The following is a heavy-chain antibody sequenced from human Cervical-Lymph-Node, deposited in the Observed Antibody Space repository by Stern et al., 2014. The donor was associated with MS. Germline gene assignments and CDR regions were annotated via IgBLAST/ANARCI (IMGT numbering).Heavy chain of an antibody. CDR3: ARDLTHQYDNSGYYLGTGAFDL. J-gene: IGHJ3*01. CDR1: GFSFFTYG. CDR2: ISFDGNNK. Sequence: VQLVESGGGVVQPGRSLRLSCAASGFSFFTYGMHWVRQAPGKGLEWVAVISFDGNNKYYADPLKGRFTISRENSKSTLHLQMNSLRAEDTAVYFCARDLTHQYDNSGYYLGTGAFDLWGQGTMVIVSS. V-gene: IGHV3-33*01. D-gene: IGHD3-22*01.